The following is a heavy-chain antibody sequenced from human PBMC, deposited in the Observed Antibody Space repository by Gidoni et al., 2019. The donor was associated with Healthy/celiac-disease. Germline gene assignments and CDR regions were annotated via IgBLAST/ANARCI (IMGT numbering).Heavy chain of an antibody. CDR2: IYYSGST. Sequence: QVQLQESGPGLVKPSETLSLTCTVSGGSISSYYWSWIRQPPGKGLEWIGYIYYSGSTNYNPPLKSRVTISVDTSKNQFSLKLSSVTAADTAVYYCAAHLGEGEGIAAAFEYFQHWGQGTLVTVSS. J-gene: IGHJ1*01. CDR3: AAHLGEGEGIAAAFEYFQH. CDR1: GGSISSYY. D-gene: IGHD6-13*01. V-gene: IGHV4-59*08.